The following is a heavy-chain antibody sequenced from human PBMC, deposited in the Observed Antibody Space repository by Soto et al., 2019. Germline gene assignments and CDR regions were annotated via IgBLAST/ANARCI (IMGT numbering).Heavy chain of an antibody. CDR1: GFTFSSYA. D-gene: IGHD3-10*01. Sequence: EVQLLESGGGLVQPGGSLRLSCAASGFTFSSYAMSWVRQAPGKGLERVSAISGSGGSTYYADSVKGRFTISRDNSKNTLYLQMNSLSAEYTAVYYCAKDSITGYYYGSGSFPPGANYGMDVWCQGTTVTVSS. CDR3: AKDSITGYYYGSGSFPPGANYGMDV. V-gene: IGHV3-23*01. CDR2: ISGSGGST. J-gene: IGHJ6*02.